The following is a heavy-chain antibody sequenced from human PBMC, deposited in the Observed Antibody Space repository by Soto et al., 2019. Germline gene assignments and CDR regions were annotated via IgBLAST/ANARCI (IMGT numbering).Heavy chain of an antibody. D-gene: IGHD2-15*01. CDR1: GYTFTNYY. CDR2: IHPDGGHT. Sequence: QVQLVQSGAEVKKPGASVKISCKASGYTFTNYYVQWVRQAPGQGLEWMGVIHPDGGHTTYSQKFQDRVTMTRDTFTSTIYMELSSLRSEDTAVYYCARWGELGYCSGGSCYSKSQAWVSWGQGTLVTVSS. CDR3: ARWGELGYCSGGSCYSKSQAWVS. J-gene: IGHJ5*02. V-gene: IGHV1-46*01.